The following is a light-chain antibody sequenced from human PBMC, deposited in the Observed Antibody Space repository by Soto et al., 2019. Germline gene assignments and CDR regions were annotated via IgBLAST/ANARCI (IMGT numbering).Light chain of an antibody. Sequence: EIVLTQSPGTLSLSPGERATLSCRASQSVTSSYLAWYQLKPGQAPRLLIFDASNRATGIPARFSGSGSGTDFTLTISSLEPEDFAVYYCQHRSIWPVSFGQGTRLEIK. CDR1: QSVTSSY. CDR3: QHRSIWPVS. CDR2: DAS. J-gene: IGKJ5*01. V-gene: IGKV3-11*01.